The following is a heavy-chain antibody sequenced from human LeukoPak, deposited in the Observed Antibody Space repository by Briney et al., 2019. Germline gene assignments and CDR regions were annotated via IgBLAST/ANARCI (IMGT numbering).Heavy chain of an antibody. CDR3: ARRALPPAYCGGDCFAAFDI. CDR2: IVPSDSYT. Sequence: GESLKISRKGSGYRFTSYWISWVRQMPGKGLEWMGRIVPSDSYTNYSPSFQGHVTISADKSISTAYLQWSSLKASDTAMYYCARRALPPAYCGGDCFAAFDIWGQGTMVTVSS. CDR1: GYRFTSYW. D-gene: IGHD2-21*02. V-gene: IGHV5-10-1*01. J-gene: IGHJ3*02.